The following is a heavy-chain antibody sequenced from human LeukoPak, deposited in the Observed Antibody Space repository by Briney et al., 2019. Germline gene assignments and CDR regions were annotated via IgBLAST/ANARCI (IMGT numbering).Heavy chain of an antibody. CDR1: GFTFSSYS. V-gene: IGHV3-21*01. CDR2: ISSSSSYI. CDR3: ARVKKRSYSYYYGMDV. Sequence: GGSLRLSCAASGFTFSSYSMNWVRQAPRKGLEWVSSISSSSSYIYYADSVKGRFTISRDNAKNSLYLQMNSLRAEDTAVYYCARVKKRSYSYYYGMDVWGQGTTVTVSS. J-gene: IGHJ6*02. D-gene: IGHD1-26*01.